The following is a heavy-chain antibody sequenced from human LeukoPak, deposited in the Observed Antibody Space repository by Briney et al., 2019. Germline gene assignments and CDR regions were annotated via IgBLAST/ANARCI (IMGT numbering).Heavy chain of an antibody. CDR2: IYYSGST. CDR1: GGSISSSSYY. J-gene: IGHJ5*02. Sequence: SETLSLTCTVSGGSISSSSYYWGWIRQPPGMGLEWIGNIYYSGSTYYNPSLKSRVTISVATSKSQFSLKLTSVTAADTAVYYCARGYTYTTMNWFDLWGQGTLVTVSS. CDR3: ARGYTYTTMNWFDL. D-gene: IGHD5-18*01. V-gene: IGHV4-39*01.